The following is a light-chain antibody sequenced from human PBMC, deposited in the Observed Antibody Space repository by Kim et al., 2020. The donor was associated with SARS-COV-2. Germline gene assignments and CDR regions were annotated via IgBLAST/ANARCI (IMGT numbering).Light chain of an antibody. CDR2: EVS. Sequence: QSITISCTGTSSDVGSYNLVSWYQQHPGKAPKLMIYEVSKRPSGVSNRFSGSKSGNTASVTISGLQAEDEGDYYCCSYAGSGTSWVFGGGTQLTVL. V-gene: IGLV2-23*02. J-gene: IGLJ3*02. CDR1: SSDVGSYNL. CDR3: CSYAGSGTSWV.